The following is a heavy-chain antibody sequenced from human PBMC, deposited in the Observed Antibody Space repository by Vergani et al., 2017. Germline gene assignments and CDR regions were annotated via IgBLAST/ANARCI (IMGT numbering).Heavy chain of an antibody. Sequence: EVQLVQSGAEVKKPGATMKISCKDSGYTFIDHYTHWVKQAPGKGLEWMGLVDPEDGETIYAEKFKGRVTIAADTSTDTAHLELSSLRSEDTAVYYCATPQTVTTGGMEVWGQGTTVIVSS. CDR1: GYTFIDHY. CDR2: VDPEDGET. J-gene: IGHJ6*02. CDR3: ATPQTVTTGGMEV. V-gene: IGHV1-69-2*01. D-gene: IGHD4-17*01.